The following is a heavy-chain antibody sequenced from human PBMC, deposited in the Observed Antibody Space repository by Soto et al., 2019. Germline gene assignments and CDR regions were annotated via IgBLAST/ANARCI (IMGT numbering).Heavy chain of an antibody. CDR3: ASIAAPGTTHFDF. Sequence: SETLSLTCTVSGGSLGSSGYYWGWIRQSPGKGLEWIGNIYYSGNTFYNPSLKSRVTISVDTSKNQIYLHLSAVTAADTAIFYCASIAAPGTTHFDFWGQGTLVTVSS. CDR2: IYYSGNT. D-gene: IGHD6-13*01. V-gene: IGHV4-39*01. CDR1: GGSLGSSGYY. J-gene: IGHJ4*02.